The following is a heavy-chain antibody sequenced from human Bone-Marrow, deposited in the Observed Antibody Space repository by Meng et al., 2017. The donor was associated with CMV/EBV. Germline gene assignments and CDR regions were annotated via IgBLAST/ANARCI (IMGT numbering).Heavy chain of an antibody. CDR1: GGSNSSSSCY. J-gene: IGHJ5*02. CDR3: ARLNRLSFDP. Sequence: CTVSGGSNSSSSCYGGWIRQPRGKGLEWIGSIYYSGSTYYNPSLKSRVTISVDTSKNQFSLKLSSVTAADTAVYYCARLNRLSFDPWGQGTLVTVSS. V-gene: IGHV4-39*07. CDR2: IYYSGST.